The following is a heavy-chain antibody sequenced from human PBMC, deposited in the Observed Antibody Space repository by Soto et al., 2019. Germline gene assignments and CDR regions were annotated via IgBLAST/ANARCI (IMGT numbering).Heavy chain of an antibody. CDR2: ISSNGGST. D-gene: IGHD5-12*01. CDR1: GFTFSSYA. CDR3: ARDGANIVATIYYYYMDV. J-gene: IGHJ6*03. V-gene: IGHV3-64*01. Sequence: EVQLVESGGGLVQPGGSLRLSCAASGFTFSSYAMHWVRQAPGKGLEYVSAISSNGGSTYYANSVKGRFTISRDNSKNTLYLQMGSLRAEDMAVYYCARDGANIVATIYYYYMDVWGKGTTVTVSS.